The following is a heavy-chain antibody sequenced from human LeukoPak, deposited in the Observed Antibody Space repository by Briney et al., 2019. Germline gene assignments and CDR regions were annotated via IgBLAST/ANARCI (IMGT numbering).Heavy chain of an antibody. J-gene: IGHJ4*02. Sequence: ASVKVSCKASGGTFSSYAISWVRQAPGQGLEWMGGIIPIFGIANYAQKFQGRVTITADESTSTAYMELSSLRSEDTAVYYCARSLGYCSGGSCYEYYFDYWGQGTLVTVSS. CDR1: GGTFSSYA. CDR2: IIPIFGIA. V-gene: IGHV1-69*13. CDR3: ARSLGYCSGGSCYEYYFDY. D-gene: IGHD2-15*01.